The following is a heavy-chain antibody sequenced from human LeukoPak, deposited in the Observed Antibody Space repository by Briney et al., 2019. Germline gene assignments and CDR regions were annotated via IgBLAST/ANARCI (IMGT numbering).Heavy chain of an antibody. V-gene: IGHV5-51*01. CDR1: GCSFTSNW. Sequence: GESLKISCKGSGCSFTSNWIGWVRQMPGKGLEWMGIIYPGDSDTRYSPSFQGQVTISADKSINTAYLQWSSLKASDTAMYYCARLGATGTAAFDYWGQGTLVTVSS. D-gene: IGHD6-13*01. J-gene: IGHJ4*02. CDR3: ARLGATGTAAFDY. CDR2: IYPGDSDT.